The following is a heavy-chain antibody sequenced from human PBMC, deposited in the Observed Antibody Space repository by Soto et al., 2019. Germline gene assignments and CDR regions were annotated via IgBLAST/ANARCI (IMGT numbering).Heavy chain of an antibody. Sequence: SETLSLTCTVSGGSINSDSYHWTWIRQSPGKGLEWIGYIHHSGAFLYNPSFKSRLTISVDTSKHQFSLHLSSVTDADTAVYFCAREDDGGDSLDVWGQGTTVTVSS. V-gene: IGHV4-30-4*08. D-gene: IGHD2-21*02. CDR3: AREDDGGDSLDV. J-gene: IGHJ6*02. CDR2: IHHSGAF. CDR1: GGSINSDSYH.